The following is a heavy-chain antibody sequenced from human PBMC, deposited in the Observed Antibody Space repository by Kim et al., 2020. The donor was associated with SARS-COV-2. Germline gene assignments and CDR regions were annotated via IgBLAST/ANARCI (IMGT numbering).Heavy chain of an antibody. J-gene: IGHJ6*02. V-gene: IGHV1-46*01. Sequence: ASVKVSCKASGYTFTSYYMHWVRQAPGQGLEWMGIINPSGGSTSYAQKFQGRVTMTRDTSTSTVYMELSSLRSEDTAVYYCARDTGIVVVPSPRPNGMDVWGQGTTVTVSS. CDR3: ARDTGIVVVPSPRPNGMDV. CDR2: INPSGGST. D-gene: IGHD2-15*01. CDR1: GYTFTSYY.